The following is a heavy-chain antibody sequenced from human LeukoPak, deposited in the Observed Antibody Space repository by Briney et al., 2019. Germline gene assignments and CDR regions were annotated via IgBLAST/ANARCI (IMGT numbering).Heavy chain of an antibody. J-gene: IGHJ4*02. D-gene: IGHD6-6*01. CDR1: GYSLTSYW. V-gene: IGHV5-51*01. Sequence: GESLKISCKDSGYSLTSYWIGWGRQMPGKGLEWMGIIYPGDSDTRYSPSFQGQVTISADKSISTAYLQWSSLKASNTAMYYCARRVRSGREYTLSWGQGTLVTVSS. CDR2: IYPGDSDT. CDR3: ARRVRSGREYTLS.